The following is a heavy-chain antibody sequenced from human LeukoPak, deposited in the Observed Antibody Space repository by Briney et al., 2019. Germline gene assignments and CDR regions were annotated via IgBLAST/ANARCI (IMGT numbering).Heavy chain of an antibody. CDR2: ISSNDGNT. Sequence: GASVKVSCKASGYTFTSYGISWVRQAPGQGLEWRGWISSNDGNTYYVQNFQGRVTMTADTSTSTAYMELRSLRSDDTAVYYCARVDILTGYYFFDSWGQGTLVTVSS. J-gene: IGHJ4*02. CDR1: GYTFTSYG. V-gene: IGHV1-18*01. CDR3: ARVDILTGYYFFDS. D-gene: IGHD3-9*01.